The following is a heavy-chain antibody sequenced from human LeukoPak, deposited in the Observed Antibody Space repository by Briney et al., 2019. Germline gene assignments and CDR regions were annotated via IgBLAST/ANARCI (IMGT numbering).Heavy chain of an antibody. D-gene: IGHD6-13*01. CDR2: IRYDGRIK. V-gene: IGHV3-30*02. Sequence: GGSLRISCAASGFTFSAYGVHWVRQAPGKGLEWVAFIRYDGRIKNYADSVKGRFTISRDNSKNTLYLQMNSLTTEDTSLYYCARNMAATGDWLDSWGQGTLVIVSS. CDR1: GFTFSAYG. CDR3: ARNMAATGDWLDS. J-gene: IGHJ5*01.